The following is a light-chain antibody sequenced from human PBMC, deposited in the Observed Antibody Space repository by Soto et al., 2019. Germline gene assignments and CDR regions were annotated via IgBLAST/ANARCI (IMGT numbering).Light chain of an antibody. CDR1: SSNIGNNY. Sequence: QLVLTQTPSASGTPGQRVTISCSGSSSNIGNNYVYWYQQVPGTAPKLLISRNDERPSGVPDRFSGSKSGTSGSLAISGLRSADEADYYCAAWDDSLSGPVFGGGTKVTVL. V-gene: IGLV1-47*01. CDR3: AAWDDSLSGPV. J-gene: IGLJ2*01. CDR2: RND.